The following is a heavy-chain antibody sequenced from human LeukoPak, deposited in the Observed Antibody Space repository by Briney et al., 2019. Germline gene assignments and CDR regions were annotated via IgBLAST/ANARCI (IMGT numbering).Heavy chain of an antibody. CDR2: IYYSGST. Sequence: SETLSLTCTVSGGSVSSYYWSWIRQPPGKGLEWIGYIYYSGSTNYNPSLKSRVTISVDTSKNQFSLKLSSVTAADTAVHYCARGSGPARLNYWGQGTLVTVSS. V-gene: IGHV4-59*02. D-gene: IGHD6-25*01. CDR3: ARGSGPARLNY. CDR1: GGSVSSYY. J-gene: IGHJ4*02.